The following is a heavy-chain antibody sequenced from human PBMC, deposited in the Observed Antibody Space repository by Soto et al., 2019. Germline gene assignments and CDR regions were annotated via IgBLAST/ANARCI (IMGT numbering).Heavy chain of an antibody. CDR3: ARGPYGSGSPIAPDYFDY. D-gene: IGHD3-10*01. CDR1: GFTFSSYD. J-gene: IGHJ4*02. Sequence: EVQLVESGGGLVQPGGSLRLSCAASGFTFSSYDMHWVRQATGKGLEWVSAIGTAGDTYYPGSVKGRFTISRENAKNSFYLQMNSLRAGDTAVYYCARGPYGSGSPIAPDYFDYWGQGTLVTFSS. CDR2: IGTAGDT. V-gene: IGHV3-13*01.